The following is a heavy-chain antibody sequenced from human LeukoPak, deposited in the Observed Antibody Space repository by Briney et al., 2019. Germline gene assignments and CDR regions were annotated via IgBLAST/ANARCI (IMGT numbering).Heavy chain of an antibody. J-gene: IGHJ6*02. CDR2: ISYDGSNK. CDR1: GFTFSSYA. D-gene: IGHD7-27*01. V-gene: IGHV3-30-3*01. CDR3: ARDLVNWARSIYAMDV. Sequence: GGSLRLSCAAPGFTFSSYAMHWVRQAPGKGLEWVAVISYDGSNKYNADSVKGRFTISRDNSNNTLYLQMNSLRAEDTAVYYCARDLVNWARSIYAMDVWGQGTTVIVSS.